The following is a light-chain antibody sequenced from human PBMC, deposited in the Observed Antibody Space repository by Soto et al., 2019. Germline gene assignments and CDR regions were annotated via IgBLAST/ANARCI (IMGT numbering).Light chain of an antibody. CDR1: TSDVGGYNF. V-gene: IGLV2-11*01. CDR2: DVT. CDR3: CSYAGTYSYV. J-gene: IGLJ1*01. Sequence: QSALTQPRSVSGSPGQSVTISCTGTTSDVGGYNFVSWYQQHPSKAPKLMIYDVTKRPSGVPDRFSGSKSGNTASLTISGLQAEDEADYYCCSYAGTYSYVFGTGTKVTAL.